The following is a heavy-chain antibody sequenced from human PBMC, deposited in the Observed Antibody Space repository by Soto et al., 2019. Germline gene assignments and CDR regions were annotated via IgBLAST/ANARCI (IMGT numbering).Heavy chain of an antibody. D-gene: IGHD2-15*01. CDR3: ARDHWDCSGGGCNPYQLNVFAMDV. CDR1: GFTFNDYA. CDR2: ISFDGNNK. V-gene: IGHV3-30*03. Sequence: QVHLVESGGGGVQPGRSKRLSCVVSGFTFNDYAIHWVRQAPGKGLEWVAVISFDGNNKFYADSVKGRFTISRDRSKTTAYLHMNNLRAEDTAVYYCARDHWDCSGGGCNPYQLNVFAMDVWGQGTTVTVSS. J-gene: IGHJ6*02.